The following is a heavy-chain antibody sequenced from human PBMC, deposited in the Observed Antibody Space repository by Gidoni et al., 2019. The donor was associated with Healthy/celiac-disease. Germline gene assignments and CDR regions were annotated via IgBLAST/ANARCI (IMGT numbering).Heavy chain of an antibody. CDR3: ERDLSRHSLYCSGSYYNPQPYYYYGMDV. J-gene: IGHJ6*02. Sequence: EVQLVESGGVLVMQEGSLRLPCACSGFTFIRSRPHLSPPAPTTWVEWVASMSSSSSYINDADSGKGQFTNSRNNSKNSLYLQMNSLRAEDTAVYYCERDLSRHSLYCSGSYYNPQPYYYYGMDVWGQGTTVTVSS. V-gene: IGHV3-21*01. CDR1: GFTFIRSR. CDR2: MSSSSSYI. D-gene: IGHD3-10*01.